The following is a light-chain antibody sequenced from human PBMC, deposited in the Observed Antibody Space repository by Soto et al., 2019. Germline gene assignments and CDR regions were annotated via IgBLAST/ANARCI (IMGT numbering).Light chain of an antibody. J-gene: IGKJ1*01. V-gene: IGKV3-20*01. CDR3: QQYGSSPRT. CDR1: QSVSSNF. CDR2: GAS. Sequence: EIVLTQSPGTLSLSPGERATLSCGASQSVSSNFLAWYQHKPGQAPRLLIYGASNRATDIPGRFSGSGSGTDFTLTISRLEPEDFAVYYCQQYGSSPRTFGQGTKVEIK.